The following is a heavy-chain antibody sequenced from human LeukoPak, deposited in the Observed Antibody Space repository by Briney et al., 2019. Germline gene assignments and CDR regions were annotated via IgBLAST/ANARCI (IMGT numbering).Heavy chain of an antibody. CDR3: ARGFQSGDSPV. J-gene: IGHJ4*02. CDR1: GFSVSAYS. V-gene: IGHV3-7*01. D-gene: IGHD2-21*02. CDR2: IKKDGCEK. Sequence: GGSLRLSCVPSGFSVSAYSLSWVRQAPGKGLEWVAKIKKDGCEKDYVDSVKGRFTISRDDAKGSLYLQLNSLRVEDTAVYYCARGFQSGDSPVWGQGTLVTVSS.